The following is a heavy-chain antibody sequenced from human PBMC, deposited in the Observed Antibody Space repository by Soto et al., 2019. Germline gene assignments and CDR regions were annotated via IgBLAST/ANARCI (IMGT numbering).Heavy chain of an antibody. CDR1: GGSISSSSYY. V-gene: IGHV4-39*01. CDR2: IYYSGST. D-gene: IGHD3-10*01. Sequence: PSETLSLTCTVSGGSISSSSYYWGWIRQPPGKGLEWIGSIYYSGSTYYNPSLKSRVTISVDTSKNQFSLKLSSVTAADTAVYYCASRIDLGSYYNYFYSGQNDRNWFDPWGQGTLVTVSS. J-gene: IGHJ5*02. CDR3: ASRIDLGSYYNYFYSGQNDRNWFDP.